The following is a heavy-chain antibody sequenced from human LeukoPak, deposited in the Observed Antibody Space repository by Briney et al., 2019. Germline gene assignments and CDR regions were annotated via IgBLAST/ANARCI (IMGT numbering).Heavy chain of an antibody. J-gene: IGHJ4*02. CDR3: ASLNDYGDYG. Sequence: SETLSLTCTVSGGSISSSSYYWGWIRQPPGKGLEWIGSIYYSGSTYYNPSLKSRVTISVYTSKNQFSLKLSSVTAADTAVYYCASLNDYGDYGWGQGTLVTVSS. D-gene: IGHD4-17*01. CDR2: IYYSGST. V-gene: IGHV4-39*01. CDR1: GGSISSSSYY.